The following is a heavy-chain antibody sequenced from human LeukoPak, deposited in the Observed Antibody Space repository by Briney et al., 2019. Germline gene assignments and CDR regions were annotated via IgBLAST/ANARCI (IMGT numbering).Heavy chain of an antibody. CDR3: ATFTQLERRRGYYYNYAMDV. Sequence: KSSETLSLTCTVSGGSISSEYWNWIRQPPGKGLEWIGFIHYSGTTNYNPSLSSRVTISVDTSKNQFSPKLSSVTAADTAVYYCATFTQLERRRGYYYNYAMDVWGQGTTVTVSS. CDR1: GGSISSEY. D-gene: IGHD1-1*01. CDR2: IHYSGTT. V-gene: IGHV4-59*01. J-gene: IGHJ6*02.